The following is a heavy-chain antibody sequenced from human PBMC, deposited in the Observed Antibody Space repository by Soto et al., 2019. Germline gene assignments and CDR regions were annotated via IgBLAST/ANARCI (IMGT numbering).Heavy chain of an antibody. D-gene: IGHD3-3*01. J-gene: IGHJ5*02. V-gene: IGHV4-34*01. CDR2: INHSGST. CDR3: ARSGEYYDFWSGYYKNWFDP. Sequence: QVQLQQWGAGLLKPSETLSLTCAVYGGSSSGYYWSWIRQPPGKGLEWIGEINHSGSTNSNPSLKSRVTISVDTSKNQFSLKLSSVTAADTAVYYCARSGEYYDFWSGYYKNWFDPWGQGTLVTVSS. CDR1: GGSSSGYY.